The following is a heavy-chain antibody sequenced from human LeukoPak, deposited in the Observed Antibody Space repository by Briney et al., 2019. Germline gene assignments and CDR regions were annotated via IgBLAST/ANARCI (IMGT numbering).Heavy chain of an antibody. J-gene: IGHJ4*02. Sequence: HGESLKISCKGSGYSFTSYWIGWVRQMPGKGLEWMGIIYPGDSDTRYSPSFQGQVTISADKSISTAYLQWSSLKASDTAMYYCARLYGSGSYYSPADYWGQGTLVTVSS. CDR2: IYPGDSDT. V-gene: IGHV5-51*01. CDR3: ARLYGSGSYYSPADY. CDR1: GYSFTSYW. D-gene: IGHD3-10*01.